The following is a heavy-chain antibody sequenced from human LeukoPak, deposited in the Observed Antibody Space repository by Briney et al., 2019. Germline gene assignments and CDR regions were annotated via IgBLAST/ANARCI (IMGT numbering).Heavy chain of an antibody. CDR2: VYYSGNT. CDR1: GGSISSYY. J-gene: IGHJ4*02. V-gene: IGHV4-59*01. Sequence: SETLSLTCTVSGGSISSYYWSWIRQPPRKGLEWIGYVYYSGNTDYNPSLKSRVTISIDTSKNQFSLKLNSVTAADSAIYYCARNYWGSNYFDSWGQGTLVTVSS. D-gene: IGHD7-27*01. CDR3: ARNYWGSNYFDS.